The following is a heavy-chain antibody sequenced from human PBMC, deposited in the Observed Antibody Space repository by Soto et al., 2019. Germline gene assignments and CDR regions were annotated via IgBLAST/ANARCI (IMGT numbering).Heavy chain of an antibody. Sequence: ASVKVSCKASGYTFTSYGINWVRQAPGQGLEWMGWISAYNGNTNYAQKFQGRVTITADESTSTAYMELSSLRSEDTAVYYCARDRGPSSGYYPYWFDPWGQGTLVTVSS. V-gene: IGHV1-18*01. D-gene: IGHD3-22*01. CDR2: ISAYNGNT. CDR1: GYTFTSYG. CDR3: ARDRGPSSGYYPYWFDP. J-gene: IGHJ5*02.